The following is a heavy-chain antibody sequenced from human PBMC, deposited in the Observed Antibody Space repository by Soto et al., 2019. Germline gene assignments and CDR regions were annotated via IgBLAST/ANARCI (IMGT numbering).Heavy chain of an antibody. CDR2: IYYSGST. Sequence: TLSLTCTVSGGSISSCGDYWSWIRQHPGKGLEWIGYIYYSGSTYYNPSLKRRVTISVDTSKNQFSLKLSSVTAADTAVYYCTRGRITIFGVAAPRLDVWGQGTTVTV. V-gene: IGHV4-31*03. D-gene: IGHD3-3*01. CDR3: TRGRITIFGVAAPRLDV. J-gene: IGHJ6*02. CDR1: GGSISSCGDY.